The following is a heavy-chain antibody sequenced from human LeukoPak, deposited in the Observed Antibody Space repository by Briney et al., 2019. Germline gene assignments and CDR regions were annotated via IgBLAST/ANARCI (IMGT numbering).Heavy chain of an antibody. J-gene: IGHJ2*01. CDR1: GYSFNNHG. Sequence: ASVKVSCKASGYSFNNHGLSWVRQAPGQGLEWVGWVGADNGDTHYAQKLQGRVTMTTDTSTNTAYMDLRSLRSDDTAVYYCARASSPHNWYFDLWGRGTLVTVSS. CDR2: VGADNGDT. CDR3: ARASSPHNWYFDL. V-gene: IGHV1-18*01.